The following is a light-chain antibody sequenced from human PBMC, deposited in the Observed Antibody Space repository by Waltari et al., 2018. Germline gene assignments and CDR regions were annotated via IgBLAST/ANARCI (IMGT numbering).Light chain of an antibody. CDR2: AVN. V-gene: IGLV2-11*01. CDR1: SSDIGGYNA. J-gene: IGLJ1*01. CDR3: YSYAGSYTLYV. Sequence: QSALTQPRPVSGSPGQSVTIPCTGTSSDIGGYNAVAWYQKYPGKAPKLLIYAVNQRPSGVPDRFSGSKSGNTASLTISGLQAEDEADYYCYSYAGSYTLYVFGTGTEVTVL.